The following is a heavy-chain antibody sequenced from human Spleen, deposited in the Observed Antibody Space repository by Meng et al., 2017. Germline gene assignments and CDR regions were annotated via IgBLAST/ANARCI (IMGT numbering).Heavy chain of an antibody. V-gene: IGHV1-69*01. J-gene: IGHJ4*02. D-gene: IGHD2-21*01. CDR2: IIPIFDKA. Sequence: QVHLVQSGAEVKKPGSSVRVSCKGSGGTFSTYTTSWVRQAPGQGLERMGGIIPIFDKANYAQKFQGRVTITADESTSTVYMELRSLRSNDTAVYYCARDELRQQLVRWGQGTLVTVSS. CDR1: GGTFSTYT. CDR3: ARDELRQQLVR.